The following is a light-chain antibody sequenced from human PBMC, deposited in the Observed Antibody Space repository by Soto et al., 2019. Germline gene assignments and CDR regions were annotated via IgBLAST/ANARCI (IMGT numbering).Light chain of an antibody. CDR2: EVR. CDR3: ASYTSDTTRL. J-gene: IGLJ1*01. Sequence: QSARTQHASVSGTPGQSITITCTGSNNDVGRYSYVSWYQQYPGKTPKLIIYEVRLRPSGISDRFSGSKSGITASLTISGLQPEDEADYYCASYTSDTTRLFGTSTKVTVL. CDR1: NNDVGRYSY. V-gene: IGLV2-14*01.